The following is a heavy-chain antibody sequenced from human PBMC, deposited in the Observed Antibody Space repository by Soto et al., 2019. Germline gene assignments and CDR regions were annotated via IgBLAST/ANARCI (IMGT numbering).Heavy chain of an antibody. CDR3: ARALSSAAGLYFDF. Sequence: TLSLTCTVSGGSISSYYWSWIRQPAGKGMEWIGRIHTTDGTNYNPSLKSRVTMSIDTSNNQFSLKLNSLTAADTAVYYCARALSSAAGLYFDFWGQGTLVTVSS. V-gene: IGHV4-4*07. D-gene: IGHD6-13*01. CDR1: GGSISSYY. CDR2: IHTTDGT. J-gene: IGHJ4*02.